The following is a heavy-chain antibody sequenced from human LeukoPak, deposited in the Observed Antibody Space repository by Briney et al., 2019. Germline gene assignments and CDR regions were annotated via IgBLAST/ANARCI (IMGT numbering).Heavy chain of an antibody. CDR1: GGSFSGYY. Sequence: SETMSLTCAVYGGSFSGYYWSWIRQPPGKGLEWIGEINHSGSTNYNPSLKSRVTISVDTSKNQFSLKLCSVTAADTAVYYCARGPPGYDFWSGYYTYPFDYWGQGTLVTVSS. J-gene: IGHJ4*02. D-gene: IGHD3-3*01. CDR2: INHSGST. V-gene: IGHV4-34*01. CDR3: ARGPPGYDFWSGYYTYPFDY.